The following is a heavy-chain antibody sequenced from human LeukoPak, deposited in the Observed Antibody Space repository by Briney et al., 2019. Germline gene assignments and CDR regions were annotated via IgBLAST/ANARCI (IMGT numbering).Heavy chain of an antibody. D-gene: IGHD3-22*01. V-gene: IGHV3-23*01. Sequence: PGGSLRLSCAASGFTFSSYAMSWVRQAPGKGLEWVSAISGSGGSTYYADSVKGRFTISRDNSKNTLYLQMNSLRAEDTAVYYCAKGGPYDSSGYYYVGAFDIWGQGTMVTVSS. CDR2: ISGSGGST. CDR1: GFTFSSYA. J-gene: IGHJ3*02. CDR3: AKGGPYDSSGYYYVGAFDI.